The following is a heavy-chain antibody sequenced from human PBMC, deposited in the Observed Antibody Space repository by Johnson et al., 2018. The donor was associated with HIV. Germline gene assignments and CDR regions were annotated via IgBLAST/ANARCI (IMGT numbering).Heavy chain of an antibody. CDR2: ISYDGSNK. CDR3: ARDRGGAARDAFDI. J-gene: IGHJ3*02. Sequence: QVQLVESGGGVVQPGRSLRLSCAASGFTFSIYAMYWVRQAPGKGLEWVAVISYDGSNKYYADSVKGRFTISRDNAKNSLYLQMNSLRAEDTALYYCARDRGGAARDAFDIWGQGTMVTVSS. CDR1: GFTFSIYA. V-gene: IGHV3-30-3*01. D-gene: IGHD3-10*01.